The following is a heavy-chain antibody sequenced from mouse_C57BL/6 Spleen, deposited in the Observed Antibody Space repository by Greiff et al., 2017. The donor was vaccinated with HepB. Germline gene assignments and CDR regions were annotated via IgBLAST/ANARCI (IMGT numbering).Heavy chain of an antibody. CDR1: GYTFTSYW. V-gene: IGHV1-59*01. D-gene: IGHD2-4*01. CDR2: IDPSDSST. J-gene: IGHJ2*01. Sequence: VQLQQPGAELVRPGTSVKLSCKASGYTFTSYWMHWVKQRPGQGLEWIGVIDPSDSSTNYNQKFKGKATLTVDTSSSTAYMQLSSLTSEDSAVYYCARSYYDYDEGLDYWGQGTTLTVSS. CDR3: ARSYYDYDEGLDY.